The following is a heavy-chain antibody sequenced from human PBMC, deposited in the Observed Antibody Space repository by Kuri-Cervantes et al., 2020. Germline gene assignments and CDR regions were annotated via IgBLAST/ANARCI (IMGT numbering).Heavy chain of an antibody. J-gene: IGHJ6*03. Sequence: GESLKISCVASGFTFDDYVIYWVRQAPGKGLEWVSGISGSGGSTYYADSVKGRFTISRDNSKNTLYLQMNSLRAEDTAVYYCAKDLGYCSSTSCYPAEYYMDVWGKGTTVTVSS. CDR2: ISGSGGST. D-gene: IGHD2-2*01. CDR1: GFTFDDYV. CDR3: AKDLGYCSSTSCYPAEYYMDV. V-gene: IGHV3-23*01.